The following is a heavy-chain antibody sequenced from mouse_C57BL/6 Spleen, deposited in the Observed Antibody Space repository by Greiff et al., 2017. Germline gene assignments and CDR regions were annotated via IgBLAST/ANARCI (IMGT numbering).Heavy chain of an antibody. CDR3: TTLITTVVDWYFDV. V-gene: IGHV1-15*01. J-gene: IGHJ1*03. D-gene: IGHD1-1*01. CDR2: IDPETGGT. CDR1: GYTFTDYE. Sequence: VQVVESGAELVRPGASVTLSCKASGYTFTDYEMHWVKQTPVHGLEWIGAIDPETGGTAYNQKFTGKAILTADKSSSTAYMELRSLTSEDSAVYYCTTLITTVVDWYFDVWGTGTTVTVSS.